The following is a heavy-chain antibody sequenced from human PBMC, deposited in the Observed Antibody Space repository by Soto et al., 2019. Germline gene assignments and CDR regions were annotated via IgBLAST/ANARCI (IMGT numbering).Heavy chain of an antibody. Sequence: QVQLVQSGAEVKKPGSSVKVSCKASGGTFSSYAISWVRQAPGQGLEWMGGIIPIFGTANYAQKFQGRVTITADESTSTAYMELCSLRSEDTAVYYCARGVYGDYDPNFDYWGQGTLVTVSS. CDR1: GGTFSSYA. CDR2: IIPIFGTA. CDR3: ARGVYGDYDPNFDY. J-gene: IGHJ4*02. D-gene: IGHD4-17*01. V-gene: IGHV1-69*12.